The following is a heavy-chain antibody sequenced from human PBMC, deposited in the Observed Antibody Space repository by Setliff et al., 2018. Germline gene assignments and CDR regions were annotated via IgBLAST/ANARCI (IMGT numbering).Heavy chain of an antibody. CDR3: AREGAYSYGLGDAFDI. J-gene: IGHJ3*02. CDR1: GYSISSGYY. V-gene: IGHV4-38-2*02. CDR2: IYHSGST. D-gene: IGHD5-18*01. Sequence: SETLSLTCTVSGYSISSGYYWGWIRQPPGKGLEWIGSIYHSGSTYYNPPLKSRVTISVDTSKNQFSLKLSSVTAADTAVYYCAREGAYSYGLGDAFDIWGQGTMVTVSS.